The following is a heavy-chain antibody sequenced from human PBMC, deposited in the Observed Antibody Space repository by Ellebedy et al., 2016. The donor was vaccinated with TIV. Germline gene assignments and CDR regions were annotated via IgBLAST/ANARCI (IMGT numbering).Heavy chain of an antibody. CDR1: RFTFSSYS. Sequence: ESLKISCAASRFTFSSYSMNWIRQPPGKGLEWIGEINHSGSTYYNPSLKGRVTISVDTYKNQFSLKLSSVTAADTALYYCERGVAARYFGSREKTQRNGLDVWGQGTTVTVSS. CDR2: INHSGST. V-gene: IGHV4-34*01. J-gene: IGHJ6*02. D-gene: IGHD3-9*01. CDR3: ERGVAARYFGSREKTQRNGLDV.